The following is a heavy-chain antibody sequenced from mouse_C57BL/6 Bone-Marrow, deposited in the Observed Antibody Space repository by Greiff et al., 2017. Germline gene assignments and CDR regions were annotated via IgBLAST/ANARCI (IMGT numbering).Heavy chain of an antibody. Sequence: EVKLEESGGGLVKPGGSLKLSCAASGFTFSSYAMSWVRQTPEKRLEWVATISDGGSYTYYPANVKGRFTISRDNAKNNLYLQMSHLMSEDTAMYYCARDGNFYWYFDVWGTGTTFTVSS. CDR1: GFTFSSYA. J-gene: IGHJ1*03. CDR2: ISDGGSYT. CDR3: ARDGNFYWYFDV. V-gene: IGHV5-4*03. D-gene: IGHD2-1*01.